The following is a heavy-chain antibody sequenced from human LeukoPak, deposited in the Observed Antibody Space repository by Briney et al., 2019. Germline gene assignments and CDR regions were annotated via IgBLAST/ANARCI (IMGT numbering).Heavy chain of an antibody. CDR3: AGGGAAADGWFDP. D-gene: IGHD6-13*01. CDR1: GGSFSGYY. J-gene: IGHJ5*02. Sequence: SETLSLTCAVYGGSFSGYYWSWIRQPPGKGLEWIGEINHSGSTNYNPSLKSRVTISVDTSKNRFSLKLSSVTAADTAVYYCAGGGAAADGWFDPWGQGTLVTVSS. CDR2: INHSGST. V-gene: IGHV4-34*01.